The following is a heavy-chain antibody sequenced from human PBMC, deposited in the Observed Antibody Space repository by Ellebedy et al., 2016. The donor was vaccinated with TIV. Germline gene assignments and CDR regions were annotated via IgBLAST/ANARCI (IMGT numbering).Heavy chain of an antibody. Sequence: ASVKVSCKASGYTFTSYGISWVRQAPGQGLEWMGWISAYNGNTNYAQKLQGRVTMTTDTSTSTAYMELRSLRSDDTAVYYCASYVVVPEWDYYYYYGMDVWGQGTTVTVSS. D-gene: IGHD2-2*01. CDR1: GYTFTSYG. J-gene: IGHJ6*02. CDR3: ASYVVVPEWDYYYYYGMDV. V-gene: IGHV1-18*01. CDR2: ISAYNGNT.